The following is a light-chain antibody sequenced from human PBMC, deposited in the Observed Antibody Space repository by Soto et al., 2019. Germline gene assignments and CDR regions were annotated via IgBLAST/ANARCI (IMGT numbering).Light chain of an antibody. CDR3: SAYTARSTLV. CDR1: MRDVGAYNL. V-gene: IGLV2-14*01. J-gene: IGLJ3*02. Sequence: QSALTQPASVSGSAGQSITISCSGTMRDVGAYNLVSWYQQHPGTAPKLIIYEVRNRPSGISSRFSGSRSGNTASLTISGLQSEDEGEYYCSAYTARSTLVFGGGTMLTVL. CDR2: EVR.